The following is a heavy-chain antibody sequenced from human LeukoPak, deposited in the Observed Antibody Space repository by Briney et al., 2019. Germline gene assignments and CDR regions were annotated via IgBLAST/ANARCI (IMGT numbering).Heavy chain of an antibody. V-gene: IGHV1-18*01. D-gene: IGHD6-13*01. Sequence: ASVKVSCKASGYTFSSYGISWVRQAPGQGLEWMGWISTYNGNTNYPQKFQGRLSTTTDTSTSTAFMVLRSLRSDDTAVYYCATYSAAGRTYYFDYWGQGALVTVSS. CDR2: ISTYNGNT. CDR3: ATYSAAGRTYYFDY. CDR1: GYTFSSYG. J-gene: IGHJ4*02.